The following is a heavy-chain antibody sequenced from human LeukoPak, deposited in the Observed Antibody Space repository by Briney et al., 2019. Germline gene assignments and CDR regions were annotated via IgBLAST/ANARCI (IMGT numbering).Heavy chain of an antibody. Sequence: GGSLRLSCAASGFTFRKYNMNWVRQAPGKGLEWVSYISSSGSTIYYADSVKGRFTISRDNAKNSLYLQMNSLRAEDTAVYYCAELGITMIGGVWGKGTTVTISS. CDR3: AELGITMIGGV. CDR1: GFTFRKYN. V-gene: IGHV3-48*03. D-gene: IGHD3-10*02. CDR2: ISSSGSTI. J-gene: IGHJ6*04.